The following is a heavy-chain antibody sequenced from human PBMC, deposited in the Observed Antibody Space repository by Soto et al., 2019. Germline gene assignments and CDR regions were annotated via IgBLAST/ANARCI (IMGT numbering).Heavy chain of an antibody. V-gene: IGHV1-69*01. CDR2: IIPIFGTA. CDR3: ARGQDQLVRDYYGMDV. Sequence: QVQLVQSGAEVKKPGSSVKVSCKASGGTFSSYAISWVRQAPGQGLEWMGGIIPIFGTANYAQKFQGRVTITADESTSTAYMELSSLRSEHTAVYYCARGQDQLVRDYYGMDVWGQGTTVTVSS. CDR1: GGTFSSYA. J-gene: IGHJ6*02. D-gene: IGHD6-6*01.